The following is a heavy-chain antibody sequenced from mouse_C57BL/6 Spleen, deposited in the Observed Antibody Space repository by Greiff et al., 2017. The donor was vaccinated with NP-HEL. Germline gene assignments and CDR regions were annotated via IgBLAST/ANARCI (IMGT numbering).Heavy chain of an antibody. CDR3: ARRGYYGSSVYWYFDV. CDR2: ISNGGGST. V-gene: IGHV5-12*01. D-gene: IGHD1-1*01. J-gene: IGHJ1*03. Sequence: EVKLVESGGGLVQPGGSLKLSCAASGFTFSDYYMYWVRQTPEKRLEWVAYISNGGGSTYYLDTVKGRFTISRDNAKNTLYLQMSRLKSEDTAMYYCARRGYYGSSVYWYFDVWGTGTTVTVSS. CDR1: GFTFSDYY.